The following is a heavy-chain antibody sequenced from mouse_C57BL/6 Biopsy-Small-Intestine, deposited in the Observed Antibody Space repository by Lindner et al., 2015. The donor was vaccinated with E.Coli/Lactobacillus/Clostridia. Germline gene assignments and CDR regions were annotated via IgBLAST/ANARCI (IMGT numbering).Heavy chain of an antibody. CDR3: ARGDDGYYGWCFDV. CDR2: IYPRSGNT. D-gene: IGHD2-3*01. V-gene: IGHV1-81*01. J-gene: IGHJ1*03. Sequence: VQLQESGAELARPGASVKLSCKTSGYTFTTYGIRWVKQRTGQGLEWIGEIYPRSGNTYYNEKFKGKATLTADKSSSTAYMELRSLTSEDSAVYFCARGDDGYYGWCFDVWGTGTTVTVSS. CDR1: GYTFTTYG.